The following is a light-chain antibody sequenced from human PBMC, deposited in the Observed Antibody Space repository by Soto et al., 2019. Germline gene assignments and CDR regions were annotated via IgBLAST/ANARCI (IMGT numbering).Light chain of an antibody. Sequence: QSVLTQPPSVSGAPGQRVTISCTGSSSSIGAGYDVHWYQQLPGTAPKLLIYGSTNRPSGVPDRFSGSKSGTSASLAITGLQAEHEADYYCQSYDSSLSGSRVFGTGTKVTVL. CDR2: GST. CDR1: SSSIGAGYD. J-gene: IGLJ1*01. V-gene: IGLV1-40*01. CDR3: QSYDSSLSGSRV.